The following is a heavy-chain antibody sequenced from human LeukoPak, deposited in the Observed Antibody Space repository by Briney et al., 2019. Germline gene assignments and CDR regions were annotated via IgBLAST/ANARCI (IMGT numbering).Heavy chain of an antibody. CDR2: VSSSSSYT. J-gene: IGHJ4*02. V-gene: IGHV3-11*03. CDR1: GIPFSDYY. D-gene: IGHD6-13*01. Sequence: GGSLRLSCVVFGIPFSDYYMNWIRQAPGKGLEWISYVSSSSSYTDYADSVKGRFTISRDNAQNALFLQMDSLRVEDTAVYYCAAGTAADYWGQGTRVTVSS. CDR3: AAGTAADY.